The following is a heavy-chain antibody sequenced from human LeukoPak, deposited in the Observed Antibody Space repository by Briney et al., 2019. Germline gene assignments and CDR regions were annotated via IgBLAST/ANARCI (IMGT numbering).Heavy chain of an antibody. Sequence: GGSLRLSCAASGFTFSSYGMHWVRQAPGKGLEWVAVTRNDGNNKYYVGSVKGRFTISRDNSKNTLFLQMNSLRAEDTAVYYCVKEGAYFFDSWGQGTLVTASS. CDR1: GFTFSSYG. CDR2: TRNDGNNK. J-gene: IGHJ4*02. D-gene: IGHD3-16*01. CDR3: VKEGAYFFDS. V-gene: IGHV3-30*02.